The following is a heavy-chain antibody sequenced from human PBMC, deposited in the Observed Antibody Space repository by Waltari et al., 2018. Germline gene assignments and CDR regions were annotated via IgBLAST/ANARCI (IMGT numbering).Heavy chain of an antibody. Sequence: ASGYRFTGYYLHWLRQAPGQGLEWMGRIIPDSGVTKYAQNFQGRVTMTRDTSTNTAYMELNSLTSDDTAVYYCARGRNDLSAFFDPWGQGTLVTVSS. CDR2: IIPDSGVT. J-gene: IGHJ5*02. V-gene: IGHV1-2*06. CDR1: GYRFTGYY. D-gene: IGHD2-21*02. CDR3: ARGRNDLSAFFDP.